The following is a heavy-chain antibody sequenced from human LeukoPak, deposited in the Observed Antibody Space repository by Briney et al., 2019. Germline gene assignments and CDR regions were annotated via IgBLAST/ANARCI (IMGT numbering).Heavy chain of an antibody. Sequence: TGGSLRLSCAASGFTFSSYAMHWVRQAPGKGLEWVAVISYDGSNKYYADSVKGRFTISRDNSKNTLYLQMNSLRAEDTAVYYCARDVGPSWSLYYYYYGMDVWSQGTTVTVSS. CDR3: ARDVGPSWSLYYYYYGMDV. D-gene: IGHD6-13*01. J-gene: IGHJ6*02. V-gene: IGHV3-30*04. CDR1: GFTFSSYA. CDR2: ISYDGSNK.